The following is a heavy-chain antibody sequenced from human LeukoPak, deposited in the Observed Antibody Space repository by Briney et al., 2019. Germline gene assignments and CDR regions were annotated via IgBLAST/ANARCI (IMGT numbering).Heavy chain of an antibody. J-gene: IGHJ6*02. Sequence: GGSLRLSCAASGFTFSNYWMTWVRQAPGKGLERVANINRDGSERYYVDSVKGRFTISRDDAKSSLYLQMNSLRAEDTAVYYCARRNAMDVWGQGTTVIVFS. CDR3: ARRNAMDV. V-gene: IGHV3-7*03. CDR2: INRDGSER. CDR1: GFTFSNYW.